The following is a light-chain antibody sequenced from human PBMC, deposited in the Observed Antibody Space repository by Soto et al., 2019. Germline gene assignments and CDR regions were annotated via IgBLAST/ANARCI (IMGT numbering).Light chain of an antibody. V-gene: IGLV2-23*01. CDR1: SSDVGSYNV. CDR2: EAT. CDR3: CSFVGSNNYV. Sequence: QSALTQPASVSGSPGQSITISCTGTSSDVGSYNVVSWYQQHPGKAPALMIYEATKRPSGVSNRFSGSKSGNTASLTISGLQAEDEADYYCCSFVGSNNYVFGTAIKLTVL. J-gene: IGLJ1*01.